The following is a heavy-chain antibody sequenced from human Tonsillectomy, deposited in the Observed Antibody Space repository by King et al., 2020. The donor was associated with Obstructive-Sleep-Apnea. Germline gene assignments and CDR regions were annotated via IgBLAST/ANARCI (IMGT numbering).Heavy chain of an antibody. J-gene: IGHJ5*02. Sequence: VQLQESGPGLVKPSETLSLTCTVSGGSISSYYWSWIRQPPGKGLEWIGYIYYSGSTNYNPSLKSRVTISVDTSKNQFSLKLSSVTAADTAVYYCAGHREQQLAANWFDPWGQGTLVTVSS. CDR3: AGHREQQLAANWFDP. V-gene: IGHV4-59*08. D-gene: IGHD6-13*01. CDR1: GGSISSYY. CDR2: IYYSGST.